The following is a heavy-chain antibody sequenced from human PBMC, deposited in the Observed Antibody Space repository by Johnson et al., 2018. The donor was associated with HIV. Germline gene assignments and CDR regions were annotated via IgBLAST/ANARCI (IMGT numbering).Heavy chain of an antibody. J-gene: IGHJ3*02. CDR3: ASGRPIFEAFDI. CDR1: GFTFSSYW. CDR2: ISSDGSST. D-gene: IGHD2-21*01. V-gene: IGHV3-74*01. Sequence: VQLVESGGGLVQPGGSLILSCAASGFTFSSYWMHWVRQAPGKGLVWVSRISSDGSSTNYADSVKGRFTISRDNSKNTLYLQMNSLRAEYTAVYYCASGRPIFEAFDIWGQGTMVTVSS.